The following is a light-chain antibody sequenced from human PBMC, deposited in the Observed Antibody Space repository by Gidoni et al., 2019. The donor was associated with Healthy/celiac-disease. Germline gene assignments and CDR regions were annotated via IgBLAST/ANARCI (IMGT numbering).Light chain of an antibody. CDR1: SSDVGSYNL. J-gene: IGLJ1*01. CDR3: CSYAGSSPHV. CDR2: EGS. V-gene: IGLV2-23*01. Sequence: QSALTQPASVSGSPGPSITISCTGTSSDVGSYNLVSWYQQHPGKAPKLMIYEGSKRPSGVSNRFSGSKSGNTASLTISGLQAEDEADYYCCSYAGSSPHVFGTGTKVTVL.